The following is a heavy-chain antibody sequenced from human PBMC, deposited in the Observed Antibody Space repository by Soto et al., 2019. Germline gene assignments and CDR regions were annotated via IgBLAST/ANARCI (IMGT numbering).Heavy chain of an antibody. CDR2: ISSSSNTI. J-gene: IGHJ4*02. CDR1: EFTFSAYA. CDR3: ASSLLDY. Sequence: EVQLVESGGGLVQPGGSLRLSCAASEFTFSAYAMNWVRQAPGKGLEWVSYISSSSNTIYYADSVKGRFTISRDNAKNSLYLPMNSLGDEDTAVYYCASSLLDYWGQGTLVTVSS. V-gene: IGHV3-48*02.